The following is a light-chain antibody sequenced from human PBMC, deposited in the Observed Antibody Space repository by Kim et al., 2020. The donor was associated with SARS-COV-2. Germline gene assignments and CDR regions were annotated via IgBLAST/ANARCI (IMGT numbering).Light chain of an antibody. CDR1: ESVSSSY. CDR2: GTA. CDR3: QQYGRSPLT. Sequence: SAGERASLSCRASESVSSSYLAWYQQRPGQAPRLLIHGTANRATGIPDRFSGSGSGTDFSLTISRLEPEDFAVYYCQQYGRSPLTFGGGTKVDIK. J-gene: IGKJ4*01. V-gene: IGKV3-20*01.